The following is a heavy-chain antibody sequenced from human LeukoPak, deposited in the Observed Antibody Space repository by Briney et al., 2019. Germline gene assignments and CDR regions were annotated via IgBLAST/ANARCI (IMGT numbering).Heavy chain of an antibody. J-gene: IGHJ4*02. Sequence: SETLSLTCTVSGGSIRSGNYHWSWIRQPARKGLEWIGHISTSGSTDYSPSLKSRVTISVDTSKNQFSLKLSSVTAADTAVYYCAREVTLVRGIIRKYYFDSWGQGSLVTVSS. D-gene: IGHD3-10*01. CDR2: ISTSGST. CDR3: AREVTLVRGIIRKYYFDS. V-gene: IGHV4-61*09. CDR1: GGSIRSGNYH.